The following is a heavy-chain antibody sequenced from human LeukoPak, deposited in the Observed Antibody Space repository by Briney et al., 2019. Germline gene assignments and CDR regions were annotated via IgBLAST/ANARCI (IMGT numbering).Heavy chain of an antibody. V-gene: IGHV3-21*01. CDR3: ARSDAYYYSSGWCYWFDP. CDR1: GFTFSSYS. J-gene: IGHJ5*02. Sequence: PGGSLRLSCAASGFTFSSYSMNWVRQAPGKGLEWVSSISSSSSYIYYADSVKGRFTISRDNAKNSLYLQMNSLRAEDTAVYYCARSDAYYYSSGWCYWFDPWGQGTLVTVSS. D-gene: IGHD6-19*01. CDR2: ISSSSSYI.